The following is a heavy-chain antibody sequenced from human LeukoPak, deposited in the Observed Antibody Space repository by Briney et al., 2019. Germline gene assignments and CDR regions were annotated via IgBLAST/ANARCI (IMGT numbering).Heavy chain of an antibody. J-gene: IGHJ4*02. CDR3: ARVKTYCSSTSCYRRDYFDY. V-gene: IGHV4-34*01. CDR1: GGSFSGYY. Sequence: SETLSLTCAVYGGSFSGYYWSWIRQPPGKGLEWIGEINHSGSTNYNPSPKSRVTISVDTSKNQFSLKLSSVTAADTAVYYCARVKTYCSSTSCYRRDYFDYWGQGTLVTVSS. CDR2: INHSGST. D-gene: IGHD2-2*01.